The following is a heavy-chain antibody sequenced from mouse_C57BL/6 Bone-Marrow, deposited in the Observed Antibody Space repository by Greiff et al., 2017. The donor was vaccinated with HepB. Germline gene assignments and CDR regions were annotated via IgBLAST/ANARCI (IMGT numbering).Heavy chain of an antibody. CDR2: INPNNGGT. Sequence: VQLQQSGPELVKPGASVKISCKASGYTFTDYYMNWVKQSHGKSLEWIGDINPNNGGTSYNQKFKGKATLTVDKSSSTAYMELRSLTSEDSAVYYCARGIDGYDPTFDYWGQGTTLTVSS. V-gene: IGHV1-26*01. CDR3: ARGIDGYDPTFDY. J-gene: IGHJ2*01. D-gene: IGHD2-2*01. CDR1: GYTFTDYY.